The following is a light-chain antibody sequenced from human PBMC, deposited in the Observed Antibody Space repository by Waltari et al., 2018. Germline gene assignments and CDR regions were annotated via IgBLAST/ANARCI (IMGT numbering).Light chain of an antibody. Sequence: DIVMTQSPDSLAASLDERATIHCKSRQRLLCNFNSTNYLAWYQQKPGKPPKLLVSYASIRESGVPDRFSGSGSGTEFALTISSLQAEDVAVYYCQQYYTNPITFGPGTKLEIK. V-gene: IGKV4-1*01. CDR2: YAS. CDR3: QQYYTNPIT. J-gene: IGKJ3*01. CDR1: QRLLCNFNSTNY.